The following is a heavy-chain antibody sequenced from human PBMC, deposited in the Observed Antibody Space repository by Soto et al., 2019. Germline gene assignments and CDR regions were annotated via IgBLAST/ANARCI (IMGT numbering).Heavy chain of an antibody. CDR2: INDSGNI. CDR3: ARGLILWFGELSRRGGYYYYMDV. CDR1: GGSCSGYQ. V-gene: IGHV4-34*01. Sequence: QVQLQQWGAGLLKPSETLSLTCAVYGGSCSGYQWTWIRQTPGKGLEWIGEINDSGNINYNPSLKSRVTILVDTPKKQISLKLSSVTAAATAVYYCARGLILWFGELSRRGGYYYYMDVWGKGTTVTVSS. J-gene: IGHJ6*03. D-gene: IGHD3-10*01.